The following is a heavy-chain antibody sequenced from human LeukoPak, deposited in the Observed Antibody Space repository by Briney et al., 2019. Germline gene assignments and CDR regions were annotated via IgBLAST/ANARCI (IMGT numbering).Heavy chain of an antibody. J-gene: IGHJ4*02. CDR3: ARARDYGDYVFDY. Sequence: AAVKVSCKASRYSFSTYYIHWGRQAPGQGVEWMGLINPSGGSTSYAKKFQGRVTMTSDTSTSTVYMELTSLRSEDTAVFYCARARDYGDYVFDYWGQGTLVTVSS. V-gene: IGHV1-46*01. CDR2: INPSGGST. D-gene: IGHD4-17*01. CDR1: RYSFSTYY.